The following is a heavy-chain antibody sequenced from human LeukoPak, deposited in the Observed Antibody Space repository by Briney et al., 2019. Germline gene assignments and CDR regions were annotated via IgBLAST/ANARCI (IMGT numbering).Heavy chain of an antibody. D-gene: IGHD3-22*01. Sequence: ASVKVSRKVSGYTLTELSMHWVRQAPGKGLEWMGGFDPEDGETIYAQKFQGRVTMTEDTSTDTAYMELSSLRSEDAAVYYCATDPYYYDSSGYPEFDPWGQGTLVTVSS. CDR2: FDPEDGET. V-gene: IGHV1-24*01. CDR3: ATDPYYYDSSGYPEFDP. J-gene: IGHJ5*02. CDR1: GYTLTELS.